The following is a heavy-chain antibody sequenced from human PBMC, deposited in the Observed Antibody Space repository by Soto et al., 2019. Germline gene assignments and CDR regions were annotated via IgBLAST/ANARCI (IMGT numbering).Heavy chain of an antibody. J-gene: IGHJ4*02. Sequence: QVQLQESGPGLVRTSETLSLTCTVSGASIRSYYWSWIRQPPGKGLEWIGFIHHSGSTNYNPSLKSRLTMSVDTSKNQFSLKLSSVTAADTAVYYCTRGDSSSWRPHFDYWGQGTLVTVSS. CDR3: TRGDSSSWRPHFDY. CDR2: IHHSGST. V-gene: IGHV4-59*01. D-gene: IGHD6-13*01. CDR1: GASIRSYY.